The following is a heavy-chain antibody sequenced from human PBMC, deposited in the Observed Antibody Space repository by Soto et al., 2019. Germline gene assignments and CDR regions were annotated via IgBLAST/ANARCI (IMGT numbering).Heavy chain of an antibody. D-gene: IGHD1-7*01. J-gene: IGHJ5*02. V-gene: IGHV4-31*03. Sequence: SETLSLTCTVSGGSISSGGYYWSWIRQHPGKGLEWIGYIYYSGSTYYNPSLKSRVTISVDTSKNQFSLKLSSVTAADTALYYCAREPKTTLIEIGSAWFLPWGQGTLVTVSS. CDR2: IYYSGST. CDR1: GGSISSGGYY. CDR3: AREPKTTLIEIGSAWFLP.